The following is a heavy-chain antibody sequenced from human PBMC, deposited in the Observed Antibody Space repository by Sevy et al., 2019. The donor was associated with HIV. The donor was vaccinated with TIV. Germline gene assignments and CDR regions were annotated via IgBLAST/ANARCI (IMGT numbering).Heavy chain of an antibody. CDR3: AKAYIAAAGTLSYYYYGMDV. D-gene: IGHD6-13*01. V-gene: IGHV3-23*01. CDR2: ISGSGGST. CDR1: GFTFSSYA. J-gene: IGHJ6*02. Sequence: GGSLRLSCAASGFTFSSYAMSWVRQAPGKGLEWVSAISGSGGSTYYADSVKGRFTISRDNSKNTLYLHMNSLSAEDTAVYYCAKAYIAAAGTLSYYYYGMDVWGQGTTVTVSS.